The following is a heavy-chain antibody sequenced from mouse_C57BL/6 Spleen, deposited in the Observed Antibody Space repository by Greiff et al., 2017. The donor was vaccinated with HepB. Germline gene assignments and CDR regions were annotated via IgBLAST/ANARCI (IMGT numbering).Heavy chain of an antibody. D-gene: IGHD3-2*02. Sequence: QVQLQQSGAELVRPGASVKLSCKASGYTFTDYYINWVKQRPGQGLEWIARIYPGSGNTYYNEKFKGKATLTAEKSSSTAYMQLSSLTSEDSAVYFCARTGGSGYRYYFDYWGQGTTLTVSS. V-gene: IGHV1-76*01. CDR3: ARTGGSGYRYYFDY. CDR2: IYPGSGNT. CDR1: GYTFTDYY. J-gene: IGHJ2*01.